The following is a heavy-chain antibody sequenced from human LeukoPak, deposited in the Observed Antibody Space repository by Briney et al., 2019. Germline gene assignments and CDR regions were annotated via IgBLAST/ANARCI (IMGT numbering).Heavy chain of an antibody. D-gene: IGHD7-27*01. Sequence: TSETLSLTCAVYGGSFSGYYQSWIRQPPGKGLEWIGEINHSGSTNYNPSLKSRVTISVDTSKNQFSLKLSSVTAADTAVYYCASSSTGEHDAFDIWGQGTMVTVSS. CDR2: INHSGST. CDR1: GGSFSGYY. CDR3: ASSSTGEHDAFDI. V-gene: IGHV4-34*01. J-gene: IGHJ3*02.